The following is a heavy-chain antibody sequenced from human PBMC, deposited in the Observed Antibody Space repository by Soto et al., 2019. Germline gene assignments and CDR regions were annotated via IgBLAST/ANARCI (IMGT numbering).Heavy chain of an antibody. CDR2: INDGGSET. D-gene: IGHD3-10*01. CDR1: GFSFGSYW. J-gene: IGHJ4*02. V-gene: IGHV3-7*03. CDR3: ARDRGWQTFDY. Sequence: EVHLAESWGALVQPGGSLRLSCAASGFSFGSYWMSWVRQAPGKEPERVANINDGGSETYYMDSVKGRFIISRDNAKNSVYLQMNSLRAEDTAVYYCARDRGWQTFDYWGQGTLVTVSS.